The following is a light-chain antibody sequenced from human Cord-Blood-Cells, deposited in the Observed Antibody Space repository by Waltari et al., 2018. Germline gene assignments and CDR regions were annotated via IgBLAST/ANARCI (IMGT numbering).Light chain of an antibody. CDR3: QQLNSYPIT. CDR1: QGISSY. Sequence: IHLTQSPAFLSASVGDRVTTTCRASQGISSYLAWYQQKPGKAHKLLIYAASTLQSGVPSRFSGSGSGTEFTLTISSLQPEDFATYYCQQLNSYPITFGQGTRLEIK. J-gene: IGKJ5*01. V-gene: IGKV1-9*01. CDR2: AAS.